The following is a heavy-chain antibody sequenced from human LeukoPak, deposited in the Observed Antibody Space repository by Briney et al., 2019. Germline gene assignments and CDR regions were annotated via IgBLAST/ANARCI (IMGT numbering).Heavy chain of an antibody. J-gene: IGHJ4*02. CDR2: ISYDGSNK. Sequence: PGGSLRLSCAASGLTFSSYAMHWVRQAPGKGLEWVAVISYDGSNKYYADSVKGRFTISRDNSKNTLYLQMNSLRAEDTAVYYCARGYSSSSDYWGQGTLVTVSS. D-gene: IGHD6-6*01. CDR3: ARGYSSSSDY. V-gene: IGHV3-30-3*01. CDR1: GLTFSSYA.